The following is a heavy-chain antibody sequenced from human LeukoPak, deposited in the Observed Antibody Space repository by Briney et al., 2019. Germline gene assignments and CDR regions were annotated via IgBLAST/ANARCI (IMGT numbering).Heavy chain of an antibody. Sequence: ASVKLSCKSSGYRFTDYYIHLVRQPPGQGLEGMGWINPNSRGTNYAQQFQGKVSMTGDTSITTAYMELTRLTSDDTAVYYCARGDFDTSDIWGHGTMVTVSS. CDR3: ARGDFDTSDI. J-gene: IGHJ3*02. CDR2: INPNSRGT. V-gene: IGHV1-2*02. D-gene: IGHD3/OR15-3a*01. CDR1: GYRFTDYY.